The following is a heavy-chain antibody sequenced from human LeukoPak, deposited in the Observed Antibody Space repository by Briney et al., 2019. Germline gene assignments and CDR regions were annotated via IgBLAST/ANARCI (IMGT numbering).Heavy chain of an antibody. V-gene: IGHV4-34*01. Sequence: PSETLSLTCAVYGGSFSGYYWSWIRQPPGKGLEWIGEINHSGSTNYNPSLKSRVTISVDTSKNQFSLKLSSVTAADTAVYYCARQPGFDWFDPWGQGTLVTVSS. CDR3: ARQPGFDWFDP. D-gene: IGHD3-3*01. CDR2: INHSGST. J-gene: IGHJ5*02. CDR1: GGSFSGYY.